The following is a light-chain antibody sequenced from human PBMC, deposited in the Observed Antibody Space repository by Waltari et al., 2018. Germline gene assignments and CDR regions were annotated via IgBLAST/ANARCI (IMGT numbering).Light chain of an antibody. V-gene: IGKV3-11*01. CDR1: QSVSSY. CDR3: QQRSGCPTMYT. J-gene: IGKJ2*01. CDR2: VAS. Sequence: EIVLTQSPATLSLSPGERATLSCRASQSVSSYLAWYQQKPGQAPRLLIYVASNKATGIPARFSGNGSGTDFSLTISSLEPEDLAVYYCQQRSGCPTMYTFGQGTKLEIK.